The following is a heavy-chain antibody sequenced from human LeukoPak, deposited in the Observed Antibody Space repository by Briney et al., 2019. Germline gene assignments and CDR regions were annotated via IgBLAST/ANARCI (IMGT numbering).Heavy chain of an antibody. V-gene: IGHV3-74*03. CDR3: ASVRDYDILTGYPDLDY. CDR2: INSDGSNT. Sequence: GGSLRLSCAASGFTFSNYWMHWVRQGPGKGLVWVSRINSDGSNTKYADSVKGRFTISRDNAKNSLYLQMNSLRDEDTAVYYCASVRDYDILTGYPDLDYWGQGTLVTVSS. D-gene: IGHD3-9*01. CDR1: GFTFSNYW. J-gene: IGHJ4*02.